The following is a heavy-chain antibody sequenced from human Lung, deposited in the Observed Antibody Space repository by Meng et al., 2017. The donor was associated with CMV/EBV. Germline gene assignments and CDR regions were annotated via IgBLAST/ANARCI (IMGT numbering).Heavy chain of an antibody. Sequence: ASVKVSXKASGYTFTSYGISWVRQAPGQGLEWMGWISAYNGNTNYAQTLQGRVTMTPDTSTSTAYMELRSLRSDDTAVYYCATNPLYCCSTSCYIPGNYYYYYGMDVWGQGTTVTVSS. J-gene: IGHJ6*02. CDR3: ATNPLYCCSTSCYIPGNYYYYYGMDV. V-gene: IGHV1-18*01. CDR2: ISAYNGNT. CDR1: GYTFTSYG. D-gene: IGHD2-2*02.